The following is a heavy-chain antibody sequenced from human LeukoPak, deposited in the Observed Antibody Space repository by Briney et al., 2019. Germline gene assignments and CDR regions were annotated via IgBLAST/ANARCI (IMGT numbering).Heavy chain of an antibody. D-gene: IGHD2-15*01. Sequence: SETLSLTCAVYGGSFSGYYWSWIRQPPGKGLEWIGEINHSGSTNYNPSLKSRVTMSVDTSKNQFSLKLSSVTAADTAVYYCARERGYCSGGSCRVSDYWGQGTLVTVSS. CDR1: GGSFSGYY. J-gene: IGHJ4*02. CDR3: ARERGYCSGGSCRVSDY. V-gene: IGHV4-34*01. CDR2: INHSGST.